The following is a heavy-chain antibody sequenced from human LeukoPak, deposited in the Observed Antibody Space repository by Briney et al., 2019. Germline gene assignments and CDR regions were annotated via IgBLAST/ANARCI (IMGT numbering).Heavy chain of an antibody. CDR2: INAANSNT. V-gene: IGHV1-3*01. CDR1: GYTFTNYA. Sequence: ASVKVSCKASGYTFTNYAIHWVRQAPGQRLEWMGWINAANSNTKYSGQFQGRVTITRDTSASTAYMEMSSLKSEDTAVYYCARAHQPLWFGDLRVYAMDVWGKGTTVTVSS. CDR3: ARAHQPLWFGDLRVYAMDV. J-gene: IGHJ6*04. D-gene: IGHD3-10*01.